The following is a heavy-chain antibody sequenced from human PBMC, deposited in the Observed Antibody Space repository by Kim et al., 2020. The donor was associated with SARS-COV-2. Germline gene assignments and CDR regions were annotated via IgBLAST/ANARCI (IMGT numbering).Heavy chain of an antibody. V-gene: IGHV5-10-1*01. D-gene: IGHD3-22*01. J-gene: IGHJ4*02. CDR2: YT. Sequence: YTNYSPSFQGHVTISADKSISTAYLQWSSLKASDTAMYYCARESGYYFGYWGQGTLVTVSS. CDR3: ARESGYYFGY.